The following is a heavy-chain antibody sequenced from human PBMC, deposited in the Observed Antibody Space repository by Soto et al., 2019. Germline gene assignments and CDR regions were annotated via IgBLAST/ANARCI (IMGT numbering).Heavy chain of an antibody. J-gene: IGHJ6*02. D-gene: IGHD2-2*03. CDR2: ISASGDFT. CDR1: GFTLSNYV. V-gene: IGHV3-23*01. Sequence: GGSLRLSCAASGFTLSNYVMSWVRQAPGKGLEWVSDISASGDFTFYADSVKGRFTISRDNSKNTLYLQMNSLRADDTAVYFCAKEDGYCSSSSCPFGLDVWGQGTTVTVSS. CDR3: AKEDGYCSSSSCPFGLDV.